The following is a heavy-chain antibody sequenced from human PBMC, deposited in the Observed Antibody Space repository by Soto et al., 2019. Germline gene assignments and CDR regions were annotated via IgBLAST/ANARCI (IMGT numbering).Heavy chain of an antibody. CDR2: IYYDGSYE. Sequence: GGSLRLSCAASGFIFSNYGMHWVRQAPGKGLEWVALIYYDGSYENYADSVKGRFTISRDNSKNTLYLQMNSLRGEDTAVYYCARDPGKWGRSYYGMDVWGQGTTVTVSS. J-gene: IGHJ6*02. CDR1: GFIFSNYG. D-gene: IGHD3-16*01. V-gene: IGHV3-33*01. CDR3: ARDPGKWGRSYYGMDV.